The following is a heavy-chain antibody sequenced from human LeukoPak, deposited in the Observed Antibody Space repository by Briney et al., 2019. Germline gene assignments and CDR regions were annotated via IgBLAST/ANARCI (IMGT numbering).Heavy chain of an antibody. CDR1: GFTFSSYA. V-gene: IGHV3-30-3*01. J-gene: IGHJ6*02. CDR3: ARVGDRTLGQNYDFWTYGMDV. CDR2: ISYDGSNK. Sequence: PGGSLRLSCAASGFTFSSYAMHWVRQAPGKGLEWVAVISYDGSNKYYADSVKGRFTISRDNSKNTLYLQMNSLGADDTAVYYCARVGDRTLGQNYDFWTYGMDVWGQGTTVIVSS. D-gene: IGHD3-3*01.